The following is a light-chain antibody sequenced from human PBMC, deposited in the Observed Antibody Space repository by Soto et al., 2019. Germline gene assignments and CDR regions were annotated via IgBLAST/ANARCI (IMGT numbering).Light chain of an antibody. CDR3: QVWDSSSDLVV. CDR2: YDS. CDR1: NIGSKS. J-gene: IGLJ2*01. V-gene: IGLV3-21*04. Sequence: SYELTQPPSVSVAPGKTARITCGGNNIGSKSVHWYQQKPGQAPVLVIYYDSDRPSGIPERFSGSNSGNTANLTISRVEAGDEADYYCQVWDSSSDLVVFGGGTKLTVL.